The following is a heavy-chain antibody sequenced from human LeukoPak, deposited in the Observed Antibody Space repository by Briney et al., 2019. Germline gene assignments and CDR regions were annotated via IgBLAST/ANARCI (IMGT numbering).Heavy chain of an antibody. CDR1: GGTFSSYA. Sequence: ASVKVSCKASGGTFSSYAISWVRQAPGQGLEWMGGIIPIFGTANYAQKFQGRVTITADESTSTAYMEPSSLRSEDTAVYYCARVRGITIFGVVTDAFDIWGQGTMVTVSS. D-gene: IGHD3-3*01. CDR2: IIPIFGTA. J-gene: IGHJ3*02. V-gene: IGHV1-69*13. CDR3: ARVRGITIFGVVTDAFDI.